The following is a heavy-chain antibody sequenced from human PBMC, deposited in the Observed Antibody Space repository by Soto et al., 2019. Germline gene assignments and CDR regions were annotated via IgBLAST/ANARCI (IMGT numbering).Heavy chain of an antibody. J-gene: IGHJ4*02. CDR3: APGKWVTTVTTVDY. Sequence: EVQLVESGGGLVKPGGSLRLSCAASGFTLSNHSMNWVRQTPGKGLEWVSSISSTSSYIYYADSLKGRFTISRENAKNSLYLQINSLRAEDPAVYFCAPGKWVTTVTTVDYWGQGTLVTVSS. V-gene: IGHV3-21*01. D-gene: IGHD4-17*01. CDR2: ISSTSSYI. CDR1: GFTLSNHS.